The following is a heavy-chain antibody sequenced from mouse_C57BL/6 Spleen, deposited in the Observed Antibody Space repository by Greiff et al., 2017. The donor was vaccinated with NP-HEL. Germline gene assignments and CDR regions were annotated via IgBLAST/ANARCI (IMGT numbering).Heavy chain of an antibody. CDR3: AVYYGSSYEGYFDY. V-gene: IGHV1-69*01. CDR1: GYTFTSYW. J-gene: IGHJ2*01. CDR2: IDPSDSYT. D-gene: IGHD1-1*01. Sequence: QVQLQQPGAELVMPGASVKLSCKASGYTFTSYWMHWVKQRPGQGLEWIGEIDPSDSYTNYNQKFKGKSTLTVDKSSSTAYMQLSSLTSEDSAVYYCAVYYGSSYEGYFDYWGQCTTLTVSS.